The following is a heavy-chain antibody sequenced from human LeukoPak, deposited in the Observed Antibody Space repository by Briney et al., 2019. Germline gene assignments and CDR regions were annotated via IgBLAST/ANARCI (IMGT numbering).Heavy chain of an antibody. V-gene: IGHV4-59*01. Sequence: SETLSLTCTVSGGSISSYYWSWIRQPPGKGLEWIGYIYYSGSTNYNPSLKSRVTISVDTSKNQFSLKLSSVTAADTAVYYCARMPPGGAGGLDYWGQGILVTVSS. CDR3: ARMPPGGAGGLDY. CDR2: IYYSGST. D-gene: IGHD3-16*01. J-gene: IGHJ4*02. CDR1: GGSISSYY.